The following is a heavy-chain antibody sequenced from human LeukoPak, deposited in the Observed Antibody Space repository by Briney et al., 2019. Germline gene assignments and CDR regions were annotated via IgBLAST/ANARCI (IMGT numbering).Heavy chain of an antibody. CDR1: GFTFSGSA. V-gene: IGHV3-73*01. J-gene: IGHJ4*02. D-gene: IGHD6-19*01. Sequence: PGGSLRLSCAASGFTFSGSAMHWVRQASGKGLEWVGRIRSKANSYATAYAASVKVRFTISRYDSKNTAYLQMNSLKTEDTAVYYCTRSYSSGWYNYWGQGTLVTVSS. CDR2: IRSKANSYAT. CDR3: TRSYSSGWYNY.